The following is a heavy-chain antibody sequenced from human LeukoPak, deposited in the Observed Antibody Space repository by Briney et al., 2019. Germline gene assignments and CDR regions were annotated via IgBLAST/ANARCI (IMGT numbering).Heavy chain of an antibody. V-gene: IGHV4-39*01. J-gene: IGHJ5*02. CDR3: ASVKEVDDGHLPT. D-gene: IGHD5/OR15-5a*01. CDR2: MYNSGTT. CDR1: GASLSSYTYY. Sequence: SETLSLTCSVSGASLSSYTYYWAWIGQPPGKGLEWIANMYNSGTTYYNSSLKSRVTISIDTSMNQVSLKLTAVTAADTAVYYCASVKEVDDGHLPTWGQGTLVTVSS.